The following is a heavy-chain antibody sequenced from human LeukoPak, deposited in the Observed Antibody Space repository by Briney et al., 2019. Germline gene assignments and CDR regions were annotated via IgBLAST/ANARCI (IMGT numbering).Heavy chain of an antibody. CDR3: AREGAPATGMSSDAFDM. CDR2: IKQDGSEK. Sequence: GGSLRLSCAASGFSFSSYWMSWVRQAPGKGLEWVANIKQDGSEKYYVDSVKGLFTISRDNAKNSLYLQMNSLRAEDTALYYCAREGAPATGMSSDAFDMWGQGTMVTVSS. J-gene: IGHJ3*02. CDR1: GFSFSSYW. V-gene: IGHV3-7*01. D-gene: IGHD1-1*01.